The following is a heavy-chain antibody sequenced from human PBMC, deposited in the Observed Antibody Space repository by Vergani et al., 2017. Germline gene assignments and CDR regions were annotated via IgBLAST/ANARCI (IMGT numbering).Heavy chain of an antibody. D-gene: IGHD1-1*01. CDR1: GFTFSSYA. Sequence: QVQLVESGGGVVQPGRSLRLSCAASGFTFSSYAMHWVRQAPGKGLEWVAVISYDGSNKYYADSVKGRFTISRDNSKNTLYLQMNSLRVEDTAVYYCAREATPTGTTGLGYWGQGTLVTVSS. V-gene: IGHV3-30-3*01. CDR3: AREATPTGTTGLGY. J-gene: IGHJ4*02. CDR2: ISYDGSNK.